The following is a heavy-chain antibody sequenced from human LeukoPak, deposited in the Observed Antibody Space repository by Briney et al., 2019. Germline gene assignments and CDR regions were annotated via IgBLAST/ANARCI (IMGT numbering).Heavy chain of an antibody. D-gene: IGHD5-18*01. CDR3: ASSPEYSYDIRSYYYYMDV. V-gene: IGHV1-69*06. Sequence: SVKVSRKASVGTFSSYAISWVRQAPGQGLEWMGGIIPIFGTANYAQKFQGRVTITADKSTSTAYMELSSLRSDDTAVYYCASSPEYSYDIRSYYYYMDVWGKGTTVTVS. J-gene: IGHJ6*03. CDR2: IIPIFGTA. CDR1: VGTFSSYA.